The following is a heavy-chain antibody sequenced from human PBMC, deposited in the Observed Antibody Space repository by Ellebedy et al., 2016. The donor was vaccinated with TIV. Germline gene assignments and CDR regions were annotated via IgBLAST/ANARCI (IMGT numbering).Heavy chain of an antibody. D-gene: IGHD2-21*01. CDR2: ISSTSGHI. J-gene: IGHJ4*02. CDR1: GFTFSSYS. CDR3: AREPRGDVIFDR. Sequence: PGGSLRLSCAVSGFTFSSYSMNWVRQAPGKGLEWVSYISSTSGHIYYADSIRGRFTVSRDNAKNSLYLQMTGLRAEDTAVYYCAREPRGDVIFDRWGQGTLVAVSS. V-gene: IGHV3-21*01.